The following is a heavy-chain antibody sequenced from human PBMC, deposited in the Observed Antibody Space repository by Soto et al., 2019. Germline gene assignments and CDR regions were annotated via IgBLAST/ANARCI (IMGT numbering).Heavy chain of an antibody. V-gene: IGHV1-3*01. CDR3: ARDLGGWPDY. Sequence: QVQLVQSGAEVKKPGASVKVSCKASGYTLPSYAINWVRQAPGQRLEWMGWINAGNGNTKYSQKFQGRVTITRDTSASTAYMELSSLRSEDTAVYYCARDLGGWPDYWGQGTLVTVSS. CDR2: INAGNGNT. CDR1: GYTLPSYA. J-gene: IGHJ4*02. D-gene: IGHD2-15*01.